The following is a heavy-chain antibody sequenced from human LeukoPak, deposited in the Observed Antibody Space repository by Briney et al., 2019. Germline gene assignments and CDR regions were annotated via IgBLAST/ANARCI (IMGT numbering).Heavy chain of an antibody. V-gene: IGHV4-4*09. J-gene: IGHJ2*01. D-gene: IGHD6-19*01. CDR2: IYNSEST. CDR3: ARFHSGPGGWYVLWYFDL. Sequence: SESLSLTRTVSGGSVSSYYWSWIRQPPGKGLECIGYIYNSESTKYNSSLESRVTLSVDTSKNQLFLKLTSVTAEDTAVYYCARFHSGPGGWYVLWYFDLWGRGTLVTVSS. CDR1: GGSVSSYY.